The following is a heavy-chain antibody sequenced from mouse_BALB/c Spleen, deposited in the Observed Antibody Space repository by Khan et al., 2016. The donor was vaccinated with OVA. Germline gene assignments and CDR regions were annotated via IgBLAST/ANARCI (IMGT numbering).Heavy chain of an antibody. V-gene: IGHV5-6*01. Sequence: EVELVESGGDLVKPGGSLKLSCAASGFTFSSYGMSWVRQTPDKRLEWVAIISTSGRYTYYPDSVKGRFTISSDNAKNTLYPQMISLKSEDTAMYYCARCLYGSSYDYYAMDYWGQGTSVTVSS. CDR3: ARCLYGSSYDYYAMDY. CDR1: GFTFSSYG. J-gene: IGHJ4*01. CDR2: ISTSGRYT. D-gene: IGHD1-1*01.